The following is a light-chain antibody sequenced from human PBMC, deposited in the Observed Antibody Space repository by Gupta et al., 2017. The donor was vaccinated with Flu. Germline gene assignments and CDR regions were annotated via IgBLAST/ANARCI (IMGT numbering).Light chain of an antibody. V-gene: IGKV1-39*01. CDR1: QSISSY. J-gene: IGKJ1*01. CDR3: QQSYSTPRT. Sequence: RSSLSASVGDRVTITCRASQSISSYLNWYQQKPGKAPKLLIYAASSLQSGVPSRFSGSGSGTDFTLTISSLQPEDFATYYCQQSYSTPRTFGQGTKVEIK. CDR2: AAS.